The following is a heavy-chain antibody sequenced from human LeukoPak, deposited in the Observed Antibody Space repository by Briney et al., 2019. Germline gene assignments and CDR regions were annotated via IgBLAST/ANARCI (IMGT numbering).Heavy chain of an antibody. V-gene: IGHV4-39*07. CDR2: INHSGST. CDR1: GGSISSGGYY. CDR3: ARVRRYCSSTSCYGAGGIDY. D-gene: IGHD2-2*01. Sequence: SETLSLTCTVSGGSISSGGYYWSWIRQPPGKGLEWIGEINHSGSTNYNPSLKSRVTISVDTSKNQFSLKLSSVTAADTAVYYCARVRRYCSSTSCYGAGGIDYWGQGTLVTVSS. J-gene: IGHJ4*02.